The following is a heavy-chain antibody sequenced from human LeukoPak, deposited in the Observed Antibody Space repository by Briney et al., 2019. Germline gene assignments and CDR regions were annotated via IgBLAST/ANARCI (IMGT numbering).Heavy chain of an antibody. J-gene: IGHJ4*02. CDR2: ISYDGSNK. D-gene: IGHD5-18*01. V-gene: IGHV3-30-3*01. CDR3: ARDRDTAIMVPTLIDY. Sequence: PGRSLRLSCAASGFSFSNYAMRWVRQAPGKGLEWVSVISYDGSNKYYADSVKGRFTISRDNFKNTLYLQVNSLRAEDTAVYYCARDRDTAIMVPTLIDYWGRGTLVTVSS. CDR1: GFSFSNYA.